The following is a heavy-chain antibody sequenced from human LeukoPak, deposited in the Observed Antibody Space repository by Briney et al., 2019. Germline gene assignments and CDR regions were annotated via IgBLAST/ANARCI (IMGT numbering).Heavy chain of an antibody. V-gene: IGHV1-2*02. CDR1: GYTFTGYY. CDR3: ARDSYGYAQFDY. D-gene: IGHD5-18*01. J-gene: IGHJ4*02. Sequence: ASVKVSCKASGYTFTGYYMRWVRQAPGQGLEWMGWINPNSGGTNYAQKFQGRVTMTRDTSISTAYMELSRLRSDDTAVYYCARDSYGYAQFDYWGQGTLVTVSS. CDR2: INPNSGGT.